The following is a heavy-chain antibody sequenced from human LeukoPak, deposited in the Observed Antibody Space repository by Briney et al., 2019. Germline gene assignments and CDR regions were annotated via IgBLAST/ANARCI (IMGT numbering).Heavy chain of an antibody. V-gene: IGHV3-48*03. CDR3: TRSTELSDPYCSFGMDV. Sequence: GRSLRLSCAVSGLSFRMLEARWVSQAPGKGLECIAYISVARDTIYHAGSVKGRFSIASDNANLSLYLQMNSLRAEDTAIYYCTRSTELSDPYCSFGMDVGGQGTTVTVP. CDR1: GLSFRMLE. D-gene: IGHD1-26*01. CDR2: ISVARDTI. J-gene: IGHJ6*02.